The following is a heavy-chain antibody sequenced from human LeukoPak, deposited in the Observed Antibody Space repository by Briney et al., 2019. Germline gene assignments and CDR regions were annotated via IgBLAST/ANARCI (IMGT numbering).Heavy chain of an antibody. Sequence: SETLSLTCTVSGGSVSTYYWSWIRQPPEKGLEWIGYMYNRGTTSYNPSLRSRVTISVDTSKNQFSLKLSSVTAADTAVYYCARARGTVTHFDYWGQGTLVTVSS. CDR1: GGSVSTYY. D-gene: IGHD4-17*01. J-gene: IGHJ4*02. CDR2: MYNRGTT. V-gene: IGHV4-59*02. CDR3: ARARGTVTHFDY.